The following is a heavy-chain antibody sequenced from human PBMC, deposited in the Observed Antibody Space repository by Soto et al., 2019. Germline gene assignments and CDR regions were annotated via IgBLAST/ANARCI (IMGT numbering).Heavy chain of an antibody. CDR2: IYYSGST. V-gene: IGHV4-39*01. Sequence: SETLSLTCTVSGGSISSSSYYWGWIRQPPGKGLEWIGSIYYSGSTYYNPSLKSRVTISVDTSKNQFSLKLSSVTAADTAVYYCARISRAYYYYYGMDVWGQGTSVIVSS. J-gene: IGHJ6*02. CDR1: GGSISSSSYY. CDR3: ARISRAYYYYYGMDV.